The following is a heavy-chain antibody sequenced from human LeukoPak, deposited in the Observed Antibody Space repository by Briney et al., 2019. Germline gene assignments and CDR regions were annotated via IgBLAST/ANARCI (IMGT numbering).Heavy chain of an antibody. CDR2: IYYSGST. Sequence: SETLSLTCTVSGGSISSSSYYWGWIRQPPGKGLEWIGSIYYSGSTYYNPSLKSRVTISVDTSKNQFSLKLSSVTAADTAVYYCARSREDPAGYYFDYWGQGTLVTVSS. D-gene: IGHD1-26*01. V-gene: IGHV4-39*07. CDR3: ARSREDPAGYYFDY. J-gene: IGHJ4*02. CDR1: GGSISSSSYY.